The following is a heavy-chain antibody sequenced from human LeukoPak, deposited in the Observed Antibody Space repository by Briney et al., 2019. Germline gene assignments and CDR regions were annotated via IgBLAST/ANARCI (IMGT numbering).Heavy chain of an antibody. CDR1: GGSFSGYY. CDR2: TFSSGAT. Sequence: PSETLSLTCAVYGGSFSGYYWSWIRQPPGKGLEWIGYTFSSGATTYNPSLKSRVTISVDTSRSQFSLNLSSVTAADTAVYSCARRSRNGYFLDSWGQGTLVTVSS. J-gene: IGHJ4*02. V-gene: IGHV4-4*09. CDR3: ARRSRNGYFLDS. D-gene: IGHD5-24*01.